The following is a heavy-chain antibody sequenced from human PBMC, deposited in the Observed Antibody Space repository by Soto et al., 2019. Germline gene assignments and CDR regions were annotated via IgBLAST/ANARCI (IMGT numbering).Heavy chain of an antibody. J-gene: IGHJ4*02. CDR1: GFTFSSYA. V-gene: IGHV3-23*01. CDR3: AKDRDYYDSSGSLVPDY. Sequence: GGSLSLSCAASGFTFSSYAMSWVRQAPGKGLEWVSAISGSGGSTYYADSVKGRFTISRDNSKNTLYLQMNSLRAEDTAVYYCAKDRDYYDSSGSLVPDYWGQGTLVTVSS. D-gene: IGHD3-22*01. CDR2: ISGSGGST.